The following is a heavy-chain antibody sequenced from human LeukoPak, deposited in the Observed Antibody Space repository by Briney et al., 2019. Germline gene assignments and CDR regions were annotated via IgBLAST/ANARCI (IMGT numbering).Heavy chain of an antibody. CDR1: GFTFSSNV. Sequence: GGSLRLSCAASGFTFSSNVMIWVRQAPGKGLEWVSSIPASGGSTYYADSVKGRFTISRDHSKNTLYLQMNSLRAEDTAVYYCARDRDYYEGHAFDIWGQGTMVTVSS. V-gene: IGHV3-23*01. D-gene: IGHD3-22*01. J-gene: IGHJ3*02. CDR3: ARDRDYYEGHAFDI. CDR2: IPASGGST.